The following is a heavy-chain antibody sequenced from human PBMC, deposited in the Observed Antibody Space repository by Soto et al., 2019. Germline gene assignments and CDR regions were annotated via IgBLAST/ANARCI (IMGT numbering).Heavy chain of an antibody. CDR2: ISSSGTTI. Sequence: ESGGDLVQPGGSLRLSCSASGFIFSNFEMNWVRQAPGKGLEWVSYISSSGTTINYADSVKGRFTISRDNAKNSLYLQVNSLRVEDTGLYYCARGDSWIQLWQCDYWGQGTLVTVSS. V-gene: IGHV3-48*03. CDR3: ARGDSWIQLWQCDY. CDR1: GFIFSNFE. D-gene: IGHD5-18*01. J-gene: IGHJ4*02.